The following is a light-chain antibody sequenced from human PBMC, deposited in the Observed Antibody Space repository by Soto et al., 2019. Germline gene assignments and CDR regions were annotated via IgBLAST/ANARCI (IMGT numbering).Light chain of an antibody. CDR2: GAS. CDR1: QSAGNF. V-gene: IGKV3-15*01. Sequence: EIVMTQSPATLSVSPGETASLSCRASQSAGNFLAWYQQKPGQAPRLLIYGASTRATGIPARFSGSGSGTEFTLTISSLQSEDFAVYYCQQYNNWPPLTFGGGTKVDIK. CDR3: QQYNNWPPLT. J-gene: IGKJ4*01.